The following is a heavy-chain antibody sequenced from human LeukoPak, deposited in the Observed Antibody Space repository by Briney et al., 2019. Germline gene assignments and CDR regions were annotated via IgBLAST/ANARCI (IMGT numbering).Heavy chain of an antibody. V-gene: IGHV4-38-2*01. D-gene: IGHD2-15*01. J-gene: IGHJ2*01. CDR2: IYHTGST. CDR1: GYSISSGYY. CDR3: ACCSGGTCYGGWFDP. Sequence: NPSETPSLTXAVSGYSISSGYYWGWIRQPPGKGLEWIGSIYHTGSTYYNPSLKSRVTISVDTSKNQFSLKLSSVTAADAAVYYCACCSGGTCYGGWFDPWGRGTLVTVSS.